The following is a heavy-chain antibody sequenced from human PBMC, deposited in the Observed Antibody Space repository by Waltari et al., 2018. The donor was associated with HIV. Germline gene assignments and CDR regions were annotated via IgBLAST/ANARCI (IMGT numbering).Heavy chain of an antibody. J-gene: IGHJ5*02. CDR3: ARCKKVAIVAAGNYNWFDP. CDR1: GGSFTAYY. V-gene: IGHV4-34*01. Sequence: QLQLQPWGPGLLKPSETLSLTPAVYGGSFTAYYCTWVRPPPGKGLGGIGEISHSGSTNYNPSLKSRVTISLDASRNQFSLKLTSVTAADTAVFYCARCKKVAIVAAGNYNWFDPWGQGTLVTVSS. D-gene: IGHD2-15*01. CDR2: ISHSGST.